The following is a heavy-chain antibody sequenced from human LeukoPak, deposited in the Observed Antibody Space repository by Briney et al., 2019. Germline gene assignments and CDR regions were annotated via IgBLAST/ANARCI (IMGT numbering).Heavy chain of an antibody. Sequence: GGSLRLSCAASGFTVSSTYMSWVRQAPGKGLEWVSVIYSGGNIYYIGSVKGRFTISRGTSKNTLYLQMNSLRAEDTAVYFCAGRHCSGGGCYFAGADPFDYWGQGTLVTVSS. J-gene: IGHJ4*02. CDR1: GFTVSSTY. CDR2: IYSGGNI. CDR3: AGRHCSGGGCYFAGADPFDY. V-gene: IGHV3-53*01. D-gene: IGHD2-15*01.